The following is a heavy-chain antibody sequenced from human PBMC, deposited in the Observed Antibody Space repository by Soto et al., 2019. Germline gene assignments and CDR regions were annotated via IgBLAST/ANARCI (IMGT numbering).Heavy chain of an antibody. V-gene: IGHV4-59*01. CDR2: IYYSGST. CDR3: AKAKNDYNWDNRPPFDY. D-gene: IGHD1-20*01. CDR1: GGSISSYY. J-gene: IGHJ4*02. Sequence: PSETLSLTCTVSGGSISSYYWIWVRQPPGKGLEWIVYIYYSGSTNYNPSLKSRVTISVDTSKNQFSLKLSSVTAADTAIYYCAKAKNDYNWDNRPPFDYWGQGTLVTVSS.